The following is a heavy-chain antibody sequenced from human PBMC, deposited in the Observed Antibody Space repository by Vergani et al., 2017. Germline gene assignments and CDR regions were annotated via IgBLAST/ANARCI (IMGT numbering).Heavy chain of an antibody. CDR1: GFTFSACP. CDR3: ARDNWGTPSY. Sequence: EVQLLQSGGGVIQPGGSVRLSCAASGFTFSACPMTWVRQAPGKGLEWVSRINPDDSTTNYADSAKGRLTISRDNAKNTLYLQMNSLRVEDTAVYYCARDNWGTPSYWGQGTLVTVSS. V-gene: IGHV3-74*01. J-gene: IGHJ4*02. D-gene: IGHD3-16*01. CDR2: INPDDSTT.